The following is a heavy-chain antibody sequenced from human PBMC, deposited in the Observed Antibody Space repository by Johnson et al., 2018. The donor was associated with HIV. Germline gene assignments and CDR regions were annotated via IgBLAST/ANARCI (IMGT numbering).Heavy chain of an antibody. J-gene: IGHJ3*02. Sequence: VQLVESGGGVVQPGRSLRLSCAASGFTFSSYGMHWVRQAPGKGLEWVGRINTKTDGETTDYAAAVKGRFTISRDDSKNTLYLQMNSLKIEDTAVYYCTTDQVGRNYGGKYHIWGQGTMVTVSS. D-gene: IGHD1-7*01. CDR3: TTDQVGRNYGGKYHI. V-gene: IGHV3-15*01. CDR1: GFTFSSYG. CDR2: INTKTDGETT.